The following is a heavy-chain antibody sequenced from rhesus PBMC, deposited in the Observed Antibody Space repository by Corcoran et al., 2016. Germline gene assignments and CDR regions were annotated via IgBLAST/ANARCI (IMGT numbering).Heavy chain of an antibody. CDR1: GFTFSRDW. Sequence: EGQLVESGGGLAKPGGYLRLSCAGSGFTFSRDWMNWGGQTPGKGLEWISAINSGGGSTYYADSVKGRFTIPRDKSKNTLSLQMNSLRTEDTAVYYCAKDLGGGEDNWGQGVLVTVSS. CDR2: INSGGGST. D-gene: IGHD2-39*02. J-gene: IGHJ4*01. CDR3: AKDLGGGEDN. V-gene: IGHV3S42*01.